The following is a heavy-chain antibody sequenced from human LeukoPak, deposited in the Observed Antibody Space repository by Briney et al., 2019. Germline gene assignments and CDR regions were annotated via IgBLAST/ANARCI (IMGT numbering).Heavy chain of an antibody. CDR3: ARDSRMVRGTSDY. CDR2: ISSSSSYI. V-gene: IGHV3-21*01. CDR1: GFTFSSYS. D-gene: IGHD3-10*01. Sequence: SGGSLSLSCAASGFTFSSYSMNWVRQAPGKGLEWVSSISSSSSYIYYADSVKGRFTISRDNAKNSLYLQMNSLRAEDTAVYYCARDSRMVRGTSDYWGQGTLVTVSS. J-gene: IGHJ4*02.